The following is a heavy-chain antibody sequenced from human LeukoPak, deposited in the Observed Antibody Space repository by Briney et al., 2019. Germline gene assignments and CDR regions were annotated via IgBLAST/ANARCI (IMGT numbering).Heavy chain of an antibody. CDR3: ARGLMVRGVLSDC. Sequence: SSETLSLTCTVSGGSMSTYYWSWIRQPPGKGLEWIGYIYYSATTNYNPSLESRVTISLDTSKNQFSLMLTSVTAADTAVYYCARGLMVRGVLSDCWGQGNLVTVSS. CDR2: IYYSATT. CDR1: GGSMSTYY. D-gene: IGHD3-10*01. J-gene: IGHJ4*02. V-gene: IGHV4-59*01.